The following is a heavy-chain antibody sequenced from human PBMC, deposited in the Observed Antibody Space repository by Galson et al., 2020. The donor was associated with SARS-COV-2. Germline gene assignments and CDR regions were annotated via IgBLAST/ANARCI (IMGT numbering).Heavy chain of an antibody. J-gene: IGHJ4*02. CDR1: GLTFSSYG. D-gene: IGHD1-26*01. CDR2: IWYDGSNK. Sequence: GGSLRLSCAASGLTFSSYGMHWVRQAPGKGLEWVAVIWYDGSNKYYADSVKGRFTISRDNSKNTLYLQMNSLRAEDTAVYYCARDGQVGATGVDYWGQGTLVTVSS. CDR3: ARDGQVGATGVDY. V-gene: IGHV3-33*01.